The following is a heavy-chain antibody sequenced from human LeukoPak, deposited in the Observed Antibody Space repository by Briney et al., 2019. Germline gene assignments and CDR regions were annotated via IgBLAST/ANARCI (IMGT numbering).Heavy chain of an antibody. D-gene: IGHD3-22*01. CDR3: AREKVGYYDSSGYYYDY. CDR1: GGSFSGYY. Sequence: SETLSLTCAVYGGSFSGYYWSWIRQPPGKGLEWIGEINHSGSTNYNPSLKSRVTISVDTSKNQFSLKLSSVTAADTAVYYCAREKVGYYDSSGYYYDYWGQGTLVTVSS. V-gene: IGHV4-34*01. J-gene: IGHJ4*02. CDR2: INHSGST.